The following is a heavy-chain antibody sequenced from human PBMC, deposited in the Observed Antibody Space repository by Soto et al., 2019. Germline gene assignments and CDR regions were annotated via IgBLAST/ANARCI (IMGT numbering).Heavy chain of an antibody. CDR2: ISAYNGNT. D-gene: IGHD3-10*01. CDR1: GGTFSSYA. Sequence: ASVKVSCKASGGTFSSYAISWVRQAPGQGLEWMGWISAYNGNTNYAQKLQGRVTMTTDTSTSTAYMELRSLRSDDTAVYYCARGNYYGSGSYYAPAYYYYYYYMDVWGKGTTVTVSS. J-gene: IGHJ6*03. CDR3: ARGNYYGSGSYYAPAYYYYYYYMDV. V-gene: IGHV1-18*01.